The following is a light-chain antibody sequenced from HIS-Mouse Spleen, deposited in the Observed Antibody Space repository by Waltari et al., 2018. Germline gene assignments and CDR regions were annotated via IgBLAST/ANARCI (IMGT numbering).Light chain of an antibody. V-gene: IGKV3-11*01. J-gene: IGKJ1*01. CDR2: DAS. Sequence: EIVLTQSPATLSLSPGERATLSCRASQSVSSYLAWYQRKPGQAPRLLIYDASNRATGIPARFSGSGSGTDFTLTISSLEPEDFAVYYCQQRSNFGQGTKVEIK. CDR3: QQRSN. CDR1: QSVSSY.